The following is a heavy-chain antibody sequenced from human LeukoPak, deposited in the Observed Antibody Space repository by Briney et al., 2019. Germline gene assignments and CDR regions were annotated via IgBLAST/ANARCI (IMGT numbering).Heavy chain of an antibody. V-gene: IGHV4-39*07. J-gene: IGHJ4*02. CDR1: GGSISSSSYY. CDR3: ARDYGEYDY. CDR2: IYYSGST. D-gene: IGHD4-17*01. Sequence: SETLSLTCTVSGGSISSSSYYWGWIRQPPGKGLEWIGSIYYSGSTYYDPSLKSRVTISVDTSKNQFSLKLSSVTAADTAVYYCARDYGEYDYWGQGTLVTVS.